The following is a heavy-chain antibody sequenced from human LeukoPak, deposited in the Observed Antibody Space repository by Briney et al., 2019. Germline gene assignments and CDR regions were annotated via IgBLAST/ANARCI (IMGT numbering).Heavy chain of an antibody. CDR3: ARAPMGRATDFDY. CDR1: GGSISSYY. CDR2: IYYSGST. J-gene: IGHJ4*02. D-gene: IGHD5-24*01. V-gene: IGHV4-59*01. Sequence: SETLSLTCTVSGGSISSYYWSWIRQPPGKGLEWIGYIYYSGSTNYNPSLKSRVTISVDTSKNQFSLKLSSVTAADTAVYYCARAPMGRATDFDYWGQGTLVTVSS.